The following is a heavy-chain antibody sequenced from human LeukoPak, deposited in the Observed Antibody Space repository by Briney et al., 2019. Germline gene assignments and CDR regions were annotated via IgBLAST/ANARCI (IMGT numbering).Heavy chain of an antibody. CDR3: ARNHYDSSGYYLDY. CDR1: GFTFSDYY. D-gene: IGHD3-22*01. V-gene: IGHV3-11*01. CDR2: ISSSGSTI. Sequence: GGSLRLSCAASGFTFSDYYMSWIRQAPGKGLEWVSYISSSGSTIYYADYVKGRFTISRDNAKNSLYLQMKSLRAEDTAVYYCARNHYDSSGYYLDYWGQGTLVTVSS. J-gene: IGHJ4*02.